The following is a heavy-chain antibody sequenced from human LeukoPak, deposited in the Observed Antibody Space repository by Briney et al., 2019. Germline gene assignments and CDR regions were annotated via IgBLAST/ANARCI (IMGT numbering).Heavy chain of an antibody. CDR2: INHSGST. V-gene: IGHV4-34*01. D-gene: IGHD3-3*01. CDR3: ARTYYDFWSGYYTYYYYMDV. Sequence: PSETLSLTCAVYGGSFSGYYWSWIRQPPGKGLEWIGEINHSGSTNYNPSLKSRVTISVDTSKNQFSLKLSSVTAADTAVYYCARTYYDFWSGYYTYYYYMDVWGKGTTVTVSS. CDR1: GGSFSGYY. J-gene: IGHJ6*03.